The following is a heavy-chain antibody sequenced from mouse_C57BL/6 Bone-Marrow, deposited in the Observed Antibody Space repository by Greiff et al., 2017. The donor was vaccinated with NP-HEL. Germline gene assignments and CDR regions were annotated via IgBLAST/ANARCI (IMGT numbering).Heavy chain of an antibody. CDR3: ARGDYYGSSYFDY. CDR2: IDPANGNT. CDR1: GFNIKNTY. Sequence: EVKLVESVAELVRPGASVKLSCTASGFNIKNTYMHWVKQRPEQGLEWIGRIDPANGNTKYAPKFQGKATITADTSSNTAYLQLSSLTSEDTAIYYCARGDYYGSSYFDYWGQGTTLTVSS. J-gene: IGHJ2*01. V-gene: IGHV14-3*01. D-gene: IGHD1-1*01.